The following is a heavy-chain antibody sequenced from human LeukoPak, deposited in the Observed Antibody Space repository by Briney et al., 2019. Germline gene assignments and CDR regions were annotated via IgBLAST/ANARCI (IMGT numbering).Heavy chain of an antibody. J-gene: IGHJ6*02. V-gene: IGHV1-69*04. CDR3: ARESGVGSTGV. Sequence: SVKVSCKASGGTFSSYAISWVRQAPGQWLEWMGRIIPILGIANYAQKFQGRVTITADKSTSTAYMELSSLRSEDTAVYYCARESGVGSTGVWGQGTTVTVSS. D-gene: IGHD1-26*01. CDR2: IIPILGIA. CDR1: GGTFSSYA.